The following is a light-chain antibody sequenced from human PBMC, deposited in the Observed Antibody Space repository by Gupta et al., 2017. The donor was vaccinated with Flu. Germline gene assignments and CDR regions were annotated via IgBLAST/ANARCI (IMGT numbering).Light chain of an antibody. CDR1: QSVGYF. CDR2: DSF. J-gene: IGKJ2*01. Sequence: ETVLTQSSATLSLSPGERTTLSCRASQSVGYFLAWYQQKPGQPPRLLIYDSFNRATGIPARFGGSGSGTDFTLTISSLEPEDYAVYYCQQRDNWPYTFGQGTQLETK. V-gene: IGKV3-11*01. CDR3: QQRDNWPYT.